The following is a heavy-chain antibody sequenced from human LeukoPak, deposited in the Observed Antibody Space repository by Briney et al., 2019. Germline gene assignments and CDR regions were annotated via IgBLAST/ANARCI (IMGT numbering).Heavy chain of an antibody. J-gene: IGHJ3*02. D-gene: IGHD1-26*01. CDR2: INSDGGGA. V-gene: IGHV3-74*01. Sequence: QPGGSLRLSCAASGITFGNNWMHWVRQAPGKGLVWISRINSDGGGAIYADSVKGRFTVSRDNAKNTLYLQMSSLRAEDTAVYYCAKDRAYSGSPRAFDIWGQGTVVTVSS. CDR3: AKDRAYSGSPRAFDI. CDR1: GITFGNNW.